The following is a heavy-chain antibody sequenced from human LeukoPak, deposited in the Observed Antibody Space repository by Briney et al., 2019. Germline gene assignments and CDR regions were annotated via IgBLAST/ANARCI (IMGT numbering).Heavy chain of an antibody. V-gene: IGHV3-33*01. CDR2: IWFDGSNA. Sequence: GGSLRLSCAASGFTFTTYGMHWVRQAPGRGLEWVAVIWFDGSNAFYADSVKGRFTVSRDNSKNALYLQMNSLRAEDTAVYYCVRVVGSGSHWGQGTLVTV. D-gene: IGHD1-26*01. CDR3: VRVVGSGSH. CDR1: GFTFTTYG. J-gene: IGHJ4*02.